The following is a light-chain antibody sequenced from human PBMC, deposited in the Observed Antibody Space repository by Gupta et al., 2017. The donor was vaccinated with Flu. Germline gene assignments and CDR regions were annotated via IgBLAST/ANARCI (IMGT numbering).Light chain of an antibody. Sequence: PATLSVSPGERATLSCRASESVSNNLVCFQQRHGQAPRLLIFGASFRGTGVPDRFSGSGSGTEFTLTISGLQSEDFAVYYCQQYHNWPRTFGQGTRVDIK. CDR3: QQYHNWPRT. CDR1: ESVSNN. V-gene: IGKV3-15*01. J-gene: IGKJ1*01. CDR2: GAS.